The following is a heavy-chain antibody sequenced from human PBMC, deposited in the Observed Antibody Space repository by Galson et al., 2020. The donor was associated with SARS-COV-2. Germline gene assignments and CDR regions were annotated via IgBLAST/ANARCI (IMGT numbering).Heavy chain of an antibody. CDR2: IYHSGST. Sequence: SETLSLTCAVSGGSISSGGYSWSWIRQPPGKGLEWIGYIYHSGSTYYNPSLKSRVTISVDRSKNQFSLKLSSVTAADTAVYYCARGFCSSTSCYKDAFDIWGQGTMVTVSS. D-gene: IGHD2-2*02. J-gene: IGHJ3*02. V-gene: IGHV4-30-2*01. CDR3: ARGFCSSTSCYKDAFDI. CDR1: GGSISSGGYS.